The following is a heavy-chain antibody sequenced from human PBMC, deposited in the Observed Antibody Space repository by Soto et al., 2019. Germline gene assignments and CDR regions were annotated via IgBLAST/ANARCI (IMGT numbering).Heavy chain of an antibody. CDR3: VRDGTKNLRDRFDP. J-gene: IGHJ5*02. D-gene: IGHD1-1*01. CDR2: IYYSGST. Sequence: SETLSLTCTVSGGSISSYYWSWIRQPPGKGLEWIGYIYYSGSTNYNPSLKSRVTISVDMSKKQFSLTLRSVTAADTAMYYCVRDGTKNLRDRFDPWGRG. V-gene: IGHV4-59*12. CDR1: GGSISSYY.